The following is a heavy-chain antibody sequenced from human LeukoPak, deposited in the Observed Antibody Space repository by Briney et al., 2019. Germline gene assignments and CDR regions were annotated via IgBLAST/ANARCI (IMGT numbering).Heavy chain of an antibody. CDR3: ARDRDYAFDY. CDR2: ISTSGSYI. Sequence: GGSLRLSCAASGFTFSSYGMHWVRQAPGKGLEWVSYISTSGSYIYYADSVKGRFTISRDNAKNSLYLQMSSLRVEDTAVYYCARDRDYAFDYWGQGTLVTVSS. CDR1: GFTFSSYG. J-gene: IGHJ4*02. V-gene: IGHV3-21*01. D-gene: IGHD3-16*01.